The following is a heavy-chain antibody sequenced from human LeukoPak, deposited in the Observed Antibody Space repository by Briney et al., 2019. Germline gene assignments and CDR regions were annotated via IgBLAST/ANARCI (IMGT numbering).Heavy chain of an antibody. CDR3: AKAGPITMVRGVKNYYYGMDV. J-gene: IGHJ6*04. CDR2: ISYDGSNK. V-gene: IGHV3-30*18. Sequence: PGGSLRLSCAASGFTFSSYGMHWVRQAPGKGLEWVAVISYDGSNKYYADSVKGRFTISRDNSKNTLYLQMNSLRAEDTAVYYCAKAGPITMVRGVKNYYYGMDVWGKGTTVTVSS. D-gene: IGHD3-10*01. CDR1: GFTFSSYG.